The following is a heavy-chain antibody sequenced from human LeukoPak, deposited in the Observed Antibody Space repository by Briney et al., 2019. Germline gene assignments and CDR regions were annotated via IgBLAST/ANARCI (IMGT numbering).Heavy chain of an antibody. CDR3: ARKDYDILTGYYNVEY. CDR2: INHSGST. D-gene: IGHD3-9*01. J-gene: IGHJ4*02. V-gene: IGHV4-34*01. CDR1: GFTFSDYY. Sequence: GSLRLSCAASGFTFSDYYMSWIRQPPGKGLEWIGEINHSGSTNYNPSLKSRVTISVDTSKNQFSLKLSSVTAADTAVYYCARKDYDILTGYYNVEYWGQGTLVTVSS.